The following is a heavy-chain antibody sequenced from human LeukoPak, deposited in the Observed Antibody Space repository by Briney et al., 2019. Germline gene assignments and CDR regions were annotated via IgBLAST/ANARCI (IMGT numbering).Heavy chain of an antibody. J-gene: IGHJ5*02. Sequence: SETLSLTCTVSGGSISSYYWSWIRQPPGKGLEWIGYIYYSGSINYNPSLKSRVTISVDTSKNQFSLKLSSVTAADTAVYYCARGGAGCSSTSCYFRFDPWGQGTLVTVSS. CDR2: IYYSGSI. D-gene: IGHD2-2*01. V-gene: IGHV4-59*01. CDR1: GGSISSYY. CDR3: ARGGAGCSSTSCYFRFDP.